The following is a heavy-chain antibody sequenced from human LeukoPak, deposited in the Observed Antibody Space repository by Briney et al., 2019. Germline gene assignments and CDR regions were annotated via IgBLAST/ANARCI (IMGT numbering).Heavy chain of an antibody. D-gene: IGHD6-19*01. CDR1: GFTFDDYA. CDR3: AKSGSVRSSGLHWYFDL. Sequence: GGSLRLSCAASGFTFDDYAMHWVRQTPGKGLEWVSLISWDGGNTYYADSVKGRFTISRDNSKNSLYLQLNSLRAEDTALYYCAKSGSVRSSGLHWYFDLWGRGTLVTVSS. CDR2: ISWDGGNT. J-gene: IGHJ2*01. V-gene: IGHV3-43D*03.